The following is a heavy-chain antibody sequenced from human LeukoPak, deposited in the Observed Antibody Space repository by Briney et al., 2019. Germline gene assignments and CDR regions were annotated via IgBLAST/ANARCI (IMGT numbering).Heavy chain of an antibody. Sequence: GGSMRHACTASGFTFTSHSMHWVRQAPGKGLEYVSSITANGGSTYYANSVRGRFTISRDNSKKTLYLQMGSLRAEDMAVYYCARELYSVNPHGGFDIWGQGTVGTLSS. V-gene: IGHV3-64*01. J-gene: IGHJ3*02. D-gene: IGHD1-26*01. CDR2: ITANGGST. CDR3: ARELYSVNPHGGFDI. CDR1: GFTFTSHS.